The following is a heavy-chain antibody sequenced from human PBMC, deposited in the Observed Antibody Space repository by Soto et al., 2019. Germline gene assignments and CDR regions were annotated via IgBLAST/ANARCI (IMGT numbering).Heavy chain of an antibody. CDR3: AKDSVPNDSSGYYSILLDF. CDR1: GGSISSGGYS. V-gene: IGHV4-30-2*01. D-gene: IGHD3-22*01. Sequence: SETLSLTCAVSGGSISSGGYSWSWIRQPPGKGLEWIGYIYHSGSTYYNPSLKSRVTISVDTSRNTLYLQLNDLRAEDTAVYYCAKDSVPNDSSGYYSILLDFWGQGTLVTVSS. J-gene: IGHJ4*02. CDR2: IYHSGST.